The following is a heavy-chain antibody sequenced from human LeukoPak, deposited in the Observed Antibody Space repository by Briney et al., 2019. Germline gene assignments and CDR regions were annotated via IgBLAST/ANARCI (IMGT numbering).Heavy chain of an antibody. V-gene: IGHV3-30*04. CDR2: ISFHGTDS. CDR1: GFTFISYA. Sequence: GGSLRLSCAASGFTFISYAIHWVRQAPGKGLEWVAVISFHGTDSFYADSVKGRFTISRDNSKNTLYLQMSSLRADDTAVYYCARPAHRGFSFDSWGQGTLVTVSS. D-gene: IGHD3-10*01. CDR3: ARPAHRGFSFDS. J-gene: IGHJ4*02.